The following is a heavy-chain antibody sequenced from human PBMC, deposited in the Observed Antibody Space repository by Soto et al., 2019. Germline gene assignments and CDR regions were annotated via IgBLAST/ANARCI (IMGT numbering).Heavy chain of an antibody. CDR2: ISGSGGST. V-gene: IGHV3-23*01. CDR1: GFTFSSYA. CDR3: AKAHDFWSGYYRAFDY. Sequence: GGSLRLSCAASGFTFSSYAMSWVRQAPGKGLEWVSAISGSGGSTYYADSVKGRFTISRDNSKNTLYLQMNSLRAEDTAVYYCAKAHDFWSGYYRAFDYWGQGTLVTVSS. D-gene: IGHD3-3*01. J-gene: IGHJ4*02.